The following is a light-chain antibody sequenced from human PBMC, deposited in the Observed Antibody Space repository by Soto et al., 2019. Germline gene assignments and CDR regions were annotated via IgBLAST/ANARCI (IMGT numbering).Light chain of an antibody. Sequence: DIQMTQSPSSLSASVGDRVTLTCRASQSFSNFLNWYQQKPGKAPKVLIYAASSLQRGVPSRFSGSGSGTDFTLTISSLQPEDFATYYCQQSYSTPYTFGQGTKLGIK. CDR3: QQSYSTPYT. V-gene: IGKV1-39*01. CDR2: AAS. CDR1: QSFSNF. J-gene: IGKJ2*01.